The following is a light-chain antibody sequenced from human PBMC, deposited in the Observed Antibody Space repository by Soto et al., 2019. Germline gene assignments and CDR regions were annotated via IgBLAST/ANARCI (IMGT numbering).Light chain of an antibody. Sequence: DIQMTQSPSTVSASVGDRVTITCRASQGISSWLAWYQQKPGKAPKLLIYAASSLQSGVPSRFSGSGSGTDFDFTITSLRPESFDIYYYHQANSYPSVFTFGPGTKVDIK. CDR2: AAS. CDR1: QGISSW. CDR3: HQANSYPSVFT. V-gene: IGKV1-12*02. J-gene: IGKJ3*01.